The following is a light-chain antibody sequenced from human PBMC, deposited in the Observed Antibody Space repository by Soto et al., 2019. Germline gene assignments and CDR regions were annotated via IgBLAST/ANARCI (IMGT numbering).Light chain of an antibody. CDR2: EVS. J-gene: IGLJ2*01. Sequence: QSALTQPASVSGSPGQSITISCTGTSSDVGGYNYVSWYQQHPGKAPKLMIYEVSNRPSGVSNRFSGSKSDNTASLTISGLQAEDEADYYCSSYTSSNTLLFGGGTKLTV. V-gene: IGLV2-14*01. CDR3: SSYTSSNTLL. CDR1: SSDVGGYNY.